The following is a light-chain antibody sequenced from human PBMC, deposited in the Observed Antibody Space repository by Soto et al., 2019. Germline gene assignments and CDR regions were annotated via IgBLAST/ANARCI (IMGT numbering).Light chain of an antibody. V-gene: IGKV3-20*01. CDR3: QDFGSLPYT. J-gene: IGKJ2*01. CDR2: GAS. CDR1: QSVTSGH. Sequence: ELVLTQSPDTLSLSPGERATLSCRASQSVTSGHLGWYQQKPGQAPRLLIYGASTRAAGIPDRFSGSGSGTHYTLTISRLEPEDFAVYYCQDFGSLPYTFGQGTKLEIK.